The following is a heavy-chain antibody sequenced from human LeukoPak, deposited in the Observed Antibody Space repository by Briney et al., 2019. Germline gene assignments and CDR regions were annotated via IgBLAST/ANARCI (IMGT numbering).Heavy chain of an antibody. CDR1: GGSISSGGYY. CDR3: ARGGTSGNFQH. J-gene: IGHJ1*01. V-gene: IGHV4-31*03. CDR2: IYYSGST. Sequence: SQTLSLTCTVSGGSISSGGYYWSWIRQHPGKGLEWIGYIYYSGSTHYNPSLQSRVSISVDTSKNQFSLKLSSVTAADTAVYYCARGGTSGNFQHWGQGTLLTVSS.